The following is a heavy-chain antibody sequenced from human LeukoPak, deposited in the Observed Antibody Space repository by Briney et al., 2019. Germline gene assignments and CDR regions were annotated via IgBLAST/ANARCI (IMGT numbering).Heavy chain of an antibody. D-gene: IGHD4-17*01. CDR1: GFTFSSYE. J-gene: IGHJ4*02. Sequence: PGGSLRLSCAASGFTFSSYEMNWVRQAPGKGLEWVSYISSSGSTIYYADSVKGRFTISRDNAKNSLYLQMNSLRAEDSAVYYCARQGDYNPDCWGQGTLVTVSS. V-gene: IGHV3-48*03. CDR2: ISSSGSTI. CDR3: ARQGDYNPDC.